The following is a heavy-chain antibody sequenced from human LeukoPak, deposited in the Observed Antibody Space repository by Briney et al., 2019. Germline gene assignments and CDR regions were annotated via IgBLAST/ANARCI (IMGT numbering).Heavy chain of an antibody. J-gene: IGHJ1*01. D-gene: IGHD3-10*01. Sequence: ASVKVSCKASGYTFTSYGISWVRQAPGQGLEWMGCISAYNGNTNYAQELQGRVTMTTDTSTSTDYMELRSLRSDDTAVYYCARGPRLWFGELFAEYFQHWGQGTLVTVSS. CDR1: GYTFTSYG. CDR2: ISAYNGNT. CDR3: ARGPRLWFGELFAEYFQH. V-gene: IGHV1-18*01.